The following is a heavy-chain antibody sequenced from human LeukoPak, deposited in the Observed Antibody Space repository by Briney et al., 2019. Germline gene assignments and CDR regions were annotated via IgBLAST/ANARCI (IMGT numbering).Heavy chain of an antibody. J-gene: IGHJ5*02. CDR2: IYYSGST. CDR1: GGSISSYY. CDR3: ARTSSSWDWFDP. Sequence: SETLSLTCTVSGGSISSYYWSWIRQPPGKGLEWIGYIYYSGSTNYNPSLKSRATISVDTSKNQFSLKLSSVTAADTAVYYCARTSSSWDWFDPWGQGTLVTVSS. V-gene: IGHV4-59*01. D-gene: IGHD6-13*01.